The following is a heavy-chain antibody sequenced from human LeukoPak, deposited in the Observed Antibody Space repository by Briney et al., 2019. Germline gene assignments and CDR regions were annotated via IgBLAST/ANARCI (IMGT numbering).Heavy chain of an antibody. CDR3: ARARDYGSGKANAFDI. Sequence: GGALRLSCAASGFTFSSYWMSWVRQAPGKGLEWVANIKRDGSENYYVDSVKGRFTITRDNAENSLYLQMNSLRAEDTAVYYCARARDYGSGKANAFDIWGQGTMVTVSS. CDR1: GFTFSSYW. V-gene: IGHV3-7*05. D-gene: IGHD3-10*01. CDR2: IKRDGSEN. J-gene: IGHJ3*02.